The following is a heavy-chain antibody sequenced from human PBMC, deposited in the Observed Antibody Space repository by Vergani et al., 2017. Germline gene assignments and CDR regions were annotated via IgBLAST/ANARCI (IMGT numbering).Heavy chain of an antibody. V-gene: IGHV3-23*01. D-gene: IGHD5-12*01. CDR2: ISGSGGST. CDR1: GFTFNHYT. CDR3: AKANPLNSGYDYLYYYHALDV. Sequence: VQLLESGGDLVQPGGSLRLSCAASGFTFNHYTMNWVRQAPGKGLEWVSGISGSGGSTYYAGSVKGRFTISRDSSKNTLYLQMNSLSAGDTAVYYCAKANPLNSGYDYLYYYHALDVWGQGTTVTVSS. J-gene: IGHJ6*02.